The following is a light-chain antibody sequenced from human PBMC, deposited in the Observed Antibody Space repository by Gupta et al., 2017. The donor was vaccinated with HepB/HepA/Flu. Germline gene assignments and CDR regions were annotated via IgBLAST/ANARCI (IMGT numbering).Light chain of an antibody. CDR3: AAWDTSLKVVV. V-gene: IGLV1-44*01. CDR2: YND. J-gene: IGLJ2*01. Sequence: QSVLTQSPSVSGTPGQRVTISCSGSSSNVARNNVNWYQQVPGTAPKLLIYYNDERPSGVPDRFSGSKSGTSASLAISVLQSEDEADYYCAAWDTSLKVVVFGGGTKLTVL. CDR1: SSNVARNN.